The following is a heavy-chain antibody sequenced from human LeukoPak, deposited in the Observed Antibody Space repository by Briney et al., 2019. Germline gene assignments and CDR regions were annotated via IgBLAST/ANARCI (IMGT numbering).Heavy chain of an antibody. D-gene: IGHD2-15*01. V-gene: IGHV4-61*02. CDR3: ARRLLGYCSGGSCYSGYFQH. Sequence: PSQTLSLTCTVSGASISSGSFYWSWIRQPAGKGLEWIGRIYTSGSTNNNPSLKSRVTISVDTSKNQFSLKLSSVTAADTAVYYCARRLLGYCSGGSCYSGYFQHWGQGTLVTVSS. CDR1: GASISSGSFY. J-gene: IGHJ1*01. CDR2: IYTSGST.